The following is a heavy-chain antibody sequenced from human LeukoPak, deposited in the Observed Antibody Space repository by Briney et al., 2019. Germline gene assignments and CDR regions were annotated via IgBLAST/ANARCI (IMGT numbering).Heavy chain of an antibody. CDR3: ATSRDGYNSYDY. CDR2: INPNSGGT. J-gene: IGHJ4*02. D-gene: IGHD5-24*01. V-gene: IGHV1-2*02. Sequence: ASVKVSFKVSGYTLTELSMHWVRQAPGQGLEWMGWINPNSGGTNYAQKFQGRVTMTRDTSISTAYMELSRLRSDDTAVYYCATSRDGYNSYDYWGQGTLVTVSS. CDR1: GYTLTELS.